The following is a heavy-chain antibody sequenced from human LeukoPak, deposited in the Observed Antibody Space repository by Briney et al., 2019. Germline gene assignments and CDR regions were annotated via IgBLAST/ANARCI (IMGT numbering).Heavy chain of an antibody. V-gene: IGHV3-74*01. J-gene: IGHJ6*03. Sequence: GGSLRLSCAASGFTFSSYWMHWVRQAPGKGLVWVSRINSDGSSTSYADSVKGRFTISRDNAKNTLYLQMNSLRAEDTAVYYCARVRGGYSYGPYYYYYMDVWGKGTTVTVSS. CDR2: INSDGSST. CDR3: ARVRGGYSYGPYYYYYMDV. CDR1: GFTFSSYW. D-gene: IGHD5-18*01.